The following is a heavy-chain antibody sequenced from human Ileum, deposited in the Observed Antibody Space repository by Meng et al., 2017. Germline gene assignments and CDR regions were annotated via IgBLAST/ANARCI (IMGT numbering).Heavy chain of an antibody. V-gene: IGHV3-74*02. D-gene: IGHD3-3*01. CDR2: ISPDGSAT. Sequence: QLLAPGGGVVQPGRSRRLSVAASGFSFSSYSMHWVRQPPGKGLVWLSLISPDGSATNYADSVKGRFTISRDNAKNTVYLQMDSLGVEDTALYYCASFQYTMEDYWGLGTLVTVSS. CDR1: GFSFSSYS. CDR3: ASFQYTMEDY. J-gene: IGHJ4*02.